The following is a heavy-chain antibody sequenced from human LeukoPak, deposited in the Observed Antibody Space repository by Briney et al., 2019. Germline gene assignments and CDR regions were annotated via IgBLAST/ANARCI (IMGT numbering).Heavy chain of an antibody. Sequence: SETLSLTCTVSGASISSLYCTWIRQSAGEGLEWIGRMSSGGSTTYNPSFKGRVTMSLDTSKRQFSLNLSSVTAADTAVYYCARGRNLEWFDYWGQGTLVTASS. CDR2: MSSGGST. V-gene: IGHV4-4*07. CDR1: GASISSLY. D-gene: IGHD3-3*01. CDR3: ARGRNLEWFDY. J-gene: IGHJ5*01.